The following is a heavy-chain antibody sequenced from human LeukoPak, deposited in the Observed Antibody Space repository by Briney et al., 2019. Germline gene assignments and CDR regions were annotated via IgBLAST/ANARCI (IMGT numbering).Heavy chain of an antibody. D-gene: IGHD3-10*02. Sequence: GGSLRLSCVASGFTFSSRDWMTWVRQAPGKGLEWVANIKQDGSEKNYVDSVKGRFTISRDNAKNSVDLQMNSLRPEDTAVYYCAKDRGVFGSRHTANWFDPWGQGTLVTVSS. CDR1: GFTFSSRDW. CDR3: AKDRGVFGSRHTANWFDP. CDR2: IKQDGSEK. V-gene: IGHV3-7*01. J-gene: IGHJ5*02.